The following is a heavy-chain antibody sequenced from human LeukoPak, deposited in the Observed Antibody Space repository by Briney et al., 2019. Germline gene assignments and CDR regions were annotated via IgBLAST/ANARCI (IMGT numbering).Heavy chain of an antibody. V-gene: IGHV3-23*01. CDR1: GFTFSSYA. Sequence: GGSLRLSCAASGFTFSSYAMSWVRQAPGKGLEWVSGISGSGGSTYYADSVKGRFTISRDNSKNTLYLQMNSLRAEDMAVYYCAKHSSGWSYFDYWGQGILVTVSS. CDR3: AKHSSGWSYFDY. CDR2: ISGSGGST. J-gene: IGHJ4*02. D-gene: IGHD6-19*01.